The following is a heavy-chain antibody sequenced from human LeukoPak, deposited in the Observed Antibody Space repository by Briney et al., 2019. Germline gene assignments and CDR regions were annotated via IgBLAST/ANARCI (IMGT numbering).Heavy chain of an antibody. Sequence: WIRQPPGKGLEWVSGISWNSGSIGYADSVKGRFTISRDNAKNSLYLQMNSLRAEDTALYYCAKDSSGWPSAFDYWGQGTLVTVSS. D-gene: IGHD6-19*01. CDR3: AKDSSGWPSAFDY. CDR2: ISWNSGSI. J-gene: IGHJ4*02. V-gene: IGHV3-9*01.